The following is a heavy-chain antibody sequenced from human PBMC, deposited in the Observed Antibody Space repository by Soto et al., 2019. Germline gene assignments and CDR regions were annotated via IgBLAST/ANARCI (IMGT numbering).Heavy chain of an antibody. V-gene: IGHV4-59*12. J-gene: IGHJ4*02. CDR3: ARGGDYPFDY. D-gene: IGHD4-17*01. CDR2: IYYTGST. CDR1: GVSISGSY. Sequence: SETLSLTCTVSGVSISGSYWSWIRQPPGKGLEWIGYIYYTGSTNYNPSLKSRVTISVDTSKNQFSLKLSSVTAADTAVYYCARGGDYPFDYWGQGTLVTVSS.